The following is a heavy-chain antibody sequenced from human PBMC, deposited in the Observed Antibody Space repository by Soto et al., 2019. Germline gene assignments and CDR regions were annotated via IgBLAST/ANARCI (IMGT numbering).Heavy chain of an antibody. D-gene: IGHD6-13*01. Sequence: PGGSLRLSCAASGFTFSSYGMHWVRQAPGKGLEWVAVISYDGSNKYYADSVKGRFTISRDNSKNTLYLQMNSLRAEDTAVYYCAKDSDSSSWSYYYYYYGMDVWGQGTTVTVSS. V-gene: IGHV3-30*18. CDR3: AKDSDSSSWSYYYYYYGMDV. J-gene: IGHJ6*02. CDR1: GFTFSSYG. CDR2: ISYDGSNK.